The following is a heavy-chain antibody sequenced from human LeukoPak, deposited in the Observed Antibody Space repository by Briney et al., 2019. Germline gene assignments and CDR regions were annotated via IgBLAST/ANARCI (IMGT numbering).Heavy chain of an antibody. J-gene: IGHJ4*02. CDR1: GVPISSYY. CDR2: IYHSGST. CDR3: GRHVAVAVTRYYFDY. Sequence: PSETLSLTCSVSGVPISSYYWGWIRQPPGKGLEWIGSIYHSGSTYYNPSLKSRVTISLDTSKNQFSLKLSSVTAADTAVYYCGRHVAVAVTRYYFDYWGQGTLVTVSS. D-gene: IGHD3-22*01. V-gene: IGHV4-38-2*02.